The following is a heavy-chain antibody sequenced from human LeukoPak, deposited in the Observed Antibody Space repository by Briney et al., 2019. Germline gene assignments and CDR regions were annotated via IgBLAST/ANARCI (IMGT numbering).Heavy chain of an antibody. D-gene: IGHD1-26*01. CDR3: VRDGVGAPPFDY. Sequence: TGGSLRLSCAASGVTFDDYAMHWVRQAPGKGLEWVSGISWNSGSIGYADSVKGRFTISRDNAKNTLLLQMNSLRAEDTAVYYCVRDGVGAPPFDYWGQGVLVTVSS. J-gene: IGHJ4*02. CDR1: GVTFDDYA. CDR2: ISWNSGSI. V-gene: IGHV3-9*01.